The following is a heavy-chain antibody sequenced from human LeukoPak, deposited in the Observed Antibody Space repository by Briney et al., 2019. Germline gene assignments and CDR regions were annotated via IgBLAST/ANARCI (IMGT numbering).Heavy chain of an antibody. Sequence: GGSLRLSCAVSGFTFNNYGMSWVRQAPGMGLEWVSAIADGGETTYYADSVKGRFTISRDNSKNTLFLQMNSLRAEDTAVYYCAKYGGHPLPHYYLDYWGQGTQVTVSS. V-gene: IGHV3-23*01. CDR3: AKYGGHPLPHYYLDY. D-gene: IGHD3-16*01. J-gene: IGHJ4*02. CDR2: IADGGETT. CDR1: GFTFNNYG.